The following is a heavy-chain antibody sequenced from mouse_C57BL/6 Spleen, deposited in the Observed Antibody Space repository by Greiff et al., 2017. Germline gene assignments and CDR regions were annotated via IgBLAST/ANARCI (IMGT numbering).Heavy chain of an antibody. Sequence: VQLQQSGPGLVQPSQSLSITCTVSGFSLTSYGVHWVRQSPGKGLEWLGVIWSGGSIDYNAALISRLSISKDNSKIQVFFKMNSLQADDTAIYYCARTYGNYEDFDYWGQGTTLTVSS. J-gene: IGHJ2*01. CDR1: GFSLTSYG. V-gene: IGHV2-2*01. D-gene: IGHD2-1*01. CDR2: IWSGGSI. CDR3: ARTYGNYEDFDY.